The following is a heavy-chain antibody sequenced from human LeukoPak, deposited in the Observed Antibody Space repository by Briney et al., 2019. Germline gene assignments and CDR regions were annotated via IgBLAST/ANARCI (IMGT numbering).Heavy chain of an antibody. J-gene: IGHJ4*02. Sequence: PGGALRLCCAASGFVFITYGMHWVRQAPGKGLEWVAVIFSDGYTKYYAGSLSYRFAISRDDSKNTLYLHMNSLIPGDTGVYYCARASGPFDFWGQGTLLTVSS. CDR3: ARASGPFDF. CDR1: GFVFITYG. V-gene: IGHV3-33*01. CDR2: IFSDGYTK. D-gene: IGHD3-10*01.